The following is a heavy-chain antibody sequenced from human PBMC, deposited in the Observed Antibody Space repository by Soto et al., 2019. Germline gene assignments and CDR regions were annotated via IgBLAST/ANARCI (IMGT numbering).Heavy chain of an antibody. CDR2: IYYSGST. D-gene: IGHD3-3*01. V-gene: IGHV4-30-4*08. CDR1: GGSISSGGYY. CDR3: ARIRVWTGYFPIAP. Sequence: PSETLSLTCTVSGGSISSGGYYWSWIRQHPGKGLEWIGYIYYSGSTYYNPSLKSRVTMAIDTSKNQFSLRLSSVTAADTAVFYCARIRVWTGYFPIAPWGQGILVTASS. J-gene: IGHJ5*02.